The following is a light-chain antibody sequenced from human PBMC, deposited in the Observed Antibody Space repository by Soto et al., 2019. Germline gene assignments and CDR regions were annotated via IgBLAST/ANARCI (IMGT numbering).Light chain of an antibody. V-gene: IGLV2-14*03. CDR1: SNDIGAYNY. Sequence: QSALTQPASVSGSPGQSITISCTGTSNDIGAYNYVSWYQQHPGKAPKLLIYDVTNRPSGVSDRFSGSKSGRTASLTISGFQPEDEADYYCTSYTSIIAVVFGGGTKLTVL. J-gene: IGLJ2*01. CDR3: TSYTSIIAVV. CDR2: DVT.